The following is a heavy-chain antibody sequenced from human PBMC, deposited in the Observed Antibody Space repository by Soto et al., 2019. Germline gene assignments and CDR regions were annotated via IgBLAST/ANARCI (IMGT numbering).Heavy chain of an antibody. CDR1: GLTIDNAW. CDR2: LKSETDGGTT. CDR3: ITFGYSNRERFDY. V-gene: IGHV3-15*01. Sequence: GGSLRLSCAVSGLTIDNAWVSWVRQAPGKGLEWVGRLKSETDGGTTEYAAPVKGRFTISRDDSQSTLYLQMNSLSTEDTAVYYCITFGYSNRERFDYWGQGALVTVSS. D-gene: IGHD4-4*01. J-gene: IGHJ4*02.